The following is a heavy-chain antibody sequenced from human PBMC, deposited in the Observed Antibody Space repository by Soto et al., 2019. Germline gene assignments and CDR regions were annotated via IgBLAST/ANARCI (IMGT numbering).Heavy chain of an antibody. CDR2: IYYSGST. V-gene: IGHV4-31*03. CDR3: ARAGYGEATNFDY. CDR1: GGSISSGGYY. D-gene: IGHD5-12*01. Sequence: PSETLSLTCTVSGGSISSGGYYWSWIRQHPGKGLEWIGYIYYSGSTYYNPSLKSRVTISVDTSKNQFSLKLSSVTAADTAVYYCARAGYGEATNFDYWGQGTLVTVSS. J-gene: IGHJ4*01.